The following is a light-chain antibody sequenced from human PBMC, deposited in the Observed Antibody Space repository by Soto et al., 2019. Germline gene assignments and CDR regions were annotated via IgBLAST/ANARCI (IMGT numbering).Light chain of an antibody. CDR2: GAS. Sequence: VMTQSPLSLPVTPGEPASLSGRASQSLLHSNGNSFLDCYQQKPGQAPRLLIYGASNRATGIPDRFSGSGSGTDFTLTISRLEPEDFAVYYCKQYGSSGTFGKGNKVDIK. CDR3: KQYGSSGT. CDR1: QSLLHSNGNSF. J-gene: IGKJ1*01. V-gene: IGKV3-20*01.